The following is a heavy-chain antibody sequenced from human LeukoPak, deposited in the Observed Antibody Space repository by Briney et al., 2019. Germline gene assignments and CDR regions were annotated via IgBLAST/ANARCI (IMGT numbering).Heavy chain of an antibody. D-gene: IGHD3-10*01. CDR2: IYYSGST. V-gene: IGHV4-59*01. J-gene: IGHJ6*04. Sequence: KSSETLSLTCTVSGGSISSYYWSWIRQPPGKGLEWIGYIYYSGSTNYNPSLKSRVTISVDTSKNQFSLKLSSVTAADTAVYYCARSGVLIGLDVWGKGTTVTVSS. CDR1: GGSISSYY. CDR3: ARSGVLIGLDV.